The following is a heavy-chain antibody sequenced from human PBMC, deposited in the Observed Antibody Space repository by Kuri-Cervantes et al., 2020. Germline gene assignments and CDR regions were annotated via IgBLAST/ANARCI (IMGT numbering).Heavy chain of an antibody. CDR3: ARSQFGPNYYYYMDV. D-gene: IGHD3-16*01. CDR1: GYTFTSYA. Sequence: SVKVSCKASGYTFTSYAISWVRQAPGQGLEWMGGINPIFGTANYAQKFQGRVTITADESTSTAYMELSSLRSEDTAVYYCARSQFGPNYYYYMDVWGKGTTVTVSS. CDR2: INPIFGTA. J-gene: IGHJ6*03. V-gene: IGHV1-69*13.